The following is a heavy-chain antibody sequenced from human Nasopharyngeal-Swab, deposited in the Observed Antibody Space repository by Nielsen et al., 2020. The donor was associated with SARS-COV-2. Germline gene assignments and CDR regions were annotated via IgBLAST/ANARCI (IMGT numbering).Heavy chain of an antibody. D-gene: IGHD3-10*01. Sequence: GRQAPGQVLEWVGGIIPIFGTANYAQKFQGRVTITADKSTSTAYMELSSLRSEDTAVYYCVLITMVRGVIQYSCYYYMDVWGKGTTVTVSS. CDR3: VLITMVRGVIQYSCYYYMDV. J-gene: IGHJ6*03. V-gene: IGHV1-69*06. CDR2: IIPIFGTA.